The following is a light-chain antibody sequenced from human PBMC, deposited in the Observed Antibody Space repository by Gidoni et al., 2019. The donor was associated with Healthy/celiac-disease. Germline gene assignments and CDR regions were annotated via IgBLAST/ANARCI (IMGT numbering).Light chain of an antibody. Sequence: QSVLPQPPSVSVAPGQRVTISCTGSSSNIGAGYDVHWYQQLPGTAPKLLIYGNSNRPSGVPDRFSGSKSGTSASLAITGLQAEDEADYYCQSYDSSLSWVFGGGTKLTVL. J-gene: IGLJ3*02. CDR1: SSNIGAGYD. V-gene: IGLV1-40*01. CDR2: GNS. CDR3: QSYDSSLSWV.